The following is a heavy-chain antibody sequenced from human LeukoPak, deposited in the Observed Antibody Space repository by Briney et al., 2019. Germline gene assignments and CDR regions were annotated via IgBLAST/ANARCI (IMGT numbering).Heavy chain of an antibody. CDR3: ARAGGTNYDFWSGYSTQPYYFDY. V-gene: IGHV1-46*01. CDR1: GYTFTSYD. J-gene: IGHJ4*02. D-gene: IGHD3-3*01. Sequence: ASVKVSCKASGYTFTSYDINWVRQAPGQGLEWMGIINPSGGSTSYAQKFQGRVTMTRDTSTSTVYMELSSLRSEDTAVYYCARAGGTNYDFWSGYSTQPYYFDYWGQGTLVTVSS. CDR2: INPSGGST.